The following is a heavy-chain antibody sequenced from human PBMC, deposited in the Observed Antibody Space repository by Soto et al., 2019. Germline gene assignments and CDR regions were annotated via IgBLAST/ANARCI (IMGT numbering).Heavy chain of an antibody. J-gene: IGHJ3*02. Sequence: PGESLKISCKGSGYSFTSYWISWVRQMPGKGLEWMGRIDPSDSYTNYSPSFQGHVTISADKSISTAYLQWSSLKASGTAMYYCARHVIAARFDAFDIWGQGTMVTVSS. CDR1: GYSFTSYW. V-gene: IGHV5-10-1*01. CDR3: ARHVIAARFDAFDI. CDR2: IDPSDSYT. D-gene: IGHD6-6*01.